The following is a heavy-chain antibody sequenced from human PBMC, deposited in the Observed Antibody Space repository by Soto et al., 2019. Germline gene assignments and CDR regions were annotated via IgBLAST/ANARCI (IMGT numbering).Heavy chain of an antibody. Sequence: SETLSLTCPVSGGSISSGGYYWSWIRQHPGKGLEWIGYIYYSGSTYYNPSLKSRVTISVDTSKNQFSLKLSSVTAADTAVYYCARSRRGYSGYDSDCFDYWGQGTLVTVSS. CDR1: GGSISSGGYY. V-gene: IGHV4-31*03. CDR2: IYYSGST. D-gene: IGHD5-12*01. J-gene: IGHJ4*02. CDR3: ARSRRGYSGYDSDCFDY.